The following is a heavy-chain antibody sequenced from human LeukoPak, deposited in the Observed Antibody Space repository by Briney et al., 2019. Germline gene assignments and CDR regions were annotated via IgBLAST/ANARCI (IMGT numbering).Heavy chain of an antibody. D-gene: IGHD1-20*01. CDR3: AKDLGITGYYFDY. V-gene: IGHV3-23*01. Sequence: GGSLRLSCAASGFTFSSYAMSWVRQAPGKGLEWVSAISGSGGSTYYADSVKGRSTISRDNSKNTLYLQMNSLRAEDTAVYYCAKDLGITGYYFDYWGQGTLVTVSS. J-gene: IGHJ4*02. CDR2: ISGSGGST. CDR1: GFTFSSYA.